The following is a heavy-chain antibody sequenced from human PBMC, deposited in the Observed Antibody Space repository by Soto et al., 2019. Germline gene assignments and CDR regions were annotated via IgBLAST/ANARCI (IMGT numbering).Heavy chain of an antibody. Sequence: QVQLVESGGGLVKPGGSLTLSCTASAFTFKDYYMTWIRQAPGKGLEWISYISNRGTYTHYADSVKGRFTISRDNAKNSVYLHMSSLSAEDTALYYCVRAAGSPLYNFDSWGQGTQVTVSS. CDR2: ISNRGTYT. CDR1: AFTFKDYY. J-gene: IGHJ4*02. CDR3: VRAAGSPLYNFDS. D-gene: IGHD6-25*01. V-gene: IGHV3-11*06.